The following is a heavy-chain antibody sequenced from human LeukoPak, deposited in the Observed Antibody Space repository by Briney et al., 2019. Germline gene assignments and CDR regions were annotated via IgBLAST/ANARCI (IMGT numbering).Heavy chain of an antibody. J-gene: IGHJ6*03. CDR1: GGSISSSSYY. CDR2: IYYSGST. V-gene: IGHV4-39*07. CDR3: AGSYGFAYYYYMDV. D-gene: IGHD1-26*01. Sequence: SETLSLTRTVSGGSISSSSYYWGWIRQPPGKGLEWIGSIYYSGSTNYNPSLKSRVTISVDTSKNQFSLKLSSVTAADTAVYYCAGSYGFAYYYYMDVWGKGTTVTVSS.